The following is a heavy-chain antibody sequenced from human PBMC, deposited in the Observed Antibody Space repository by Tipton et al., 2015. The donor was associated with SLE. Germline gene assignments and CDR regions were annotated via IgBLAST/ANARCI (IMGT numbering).Heavy chain of an antibody. CDR3: ARGRPRATQAWGGYNYYMDV. D-gene: IGHD3-16*01. CDR2: IYSSGST. CDR1: GGSISSHY. V-gene: IGHV4-59*11. J-gene: IGHJ6*03. Sequence: TLSLTCTVSGGSISSHYWSWIRQPPGKGPEWIGYIYSSGSTNYNPSLKSRVTISVDTSKNQFSLKLNSVTAADTAVYYCARGRPRATQAWGGYNYYMDVWGKGTTVTVSS.